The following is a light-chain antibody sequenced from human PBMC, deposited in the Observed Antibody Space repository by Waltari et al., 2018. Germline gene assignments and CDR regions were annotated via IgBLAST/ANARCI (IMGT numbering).Light chain of an antibody. CDR2: STT. V-gene: IGLV1-44*01. Sequence: QSVLTQPPSASGTPGRRVTISCSGTIYNIGLTTVNWYQQFPGSAPKLLIFSTTQRPSGVPDRFSASKSGTSASLAINGLQAADEADYYCGAWDDGVKEWVFGGGTKLTVL. CDR1: IYNIGLTT. CDR3: GAWDDGVKEWV. J-gene: IGLJ3*02.